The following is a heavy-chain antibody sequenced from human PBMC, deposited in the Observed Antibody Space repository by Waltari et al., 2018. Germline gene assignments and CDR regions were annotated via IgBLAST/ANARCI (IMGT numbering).Heavy chain of an antibody. J-gene: IGHJ4*02. Sequence: QVQLQESGPGLVKPSETLSLTCTVSGGSISSYYWSWIRQPPGKGLEWIGYIYNSGITNYNPSLKSRVTISVDPSKNQFSRKLSSVTAADTAVYYCARGGWHYFDYWGQGTLVTVSS. V-gene: IGHV4-59*01. CDR3: ARGGWHYFDY. D-gene: IGHD3-22*01. CDR1: GGSISSYY. CDR2: IYNSGIT.